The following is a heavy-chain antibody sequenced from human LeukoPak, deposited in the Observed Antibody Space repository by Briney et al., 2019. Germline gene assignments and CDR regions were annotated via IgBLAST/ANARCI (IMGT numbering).Heavy chain of an antibody. CDR3: ARDFQGTYQLLPGAFDI. V-gene: IGHV4-30-4*08. J-gene: IGHJ3*02. CDR2: IYYSGST. CDR1: GGSISSGDYY. D-gene: IGHD2-2*01. Sequence: SETLSLTCTVSGGSISSGDYYWSWIRQPPGKGLEWIGYIYYSGSTYYNPSLKSRVTISVDTSKNQFSLKLSSVTAADTAVYYCARDFQGTYQLLPGAFDIWGQGTMVTVSS.